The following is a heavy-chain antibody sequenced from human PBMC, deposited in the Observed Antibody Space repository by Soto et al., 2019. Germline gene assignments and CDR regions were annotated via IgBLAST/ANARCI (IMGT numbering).Heavy chain of an antibody. J-gene: IGHJ4*02. V-gene: IGHV1-69*13. Sequence: SVKVSCKASGGTFSSYAISWVRQAPGQRLEWMGGIIPIFGTANYAQKFQGRVTITADESTSTAYMELSSLRSEDTAVYYCARSDIVVVVAADPLAFDYWGQGTLVTVSS. CDR2: IIPIFGTA. D-gene: IGHD2-15*01. CDR3: ARSDIVVVVAADPLAFDY. CDR1: GGTFSSYA.